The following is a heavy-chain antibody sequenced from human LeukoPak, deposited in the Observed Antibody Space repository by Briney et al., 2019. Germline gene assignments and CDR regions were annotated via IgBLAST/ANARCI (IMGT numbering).Heavy chain of an antibody. CDR3: ARDGDSGSYSSGWPEDY. Sequence: GGTLRLSCAASGFTFSNYGMSWVRQAPGKGLEWVSVISGRGGSTYYADSVKGRFTISRDNSKNTLYLQMNSLSAEDTAVYYCARDGDSGSYSSGWPEDYWGQGTLVTVSS. CDR1: GFTFSNYG. CDR2: ISGRGGST. J-gene: IGHJ4*02. V-gene: IGHV3-23*01. D-gene: IGHD6-19*01.